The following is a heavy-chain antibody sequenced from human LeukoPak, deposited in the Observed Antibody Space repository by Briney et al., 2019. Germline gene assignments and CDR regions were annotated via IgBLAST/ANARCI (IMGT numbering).Heavy chain of an antibody. D-gene: IGHD4-17*01. CDR2: ISGGGDNT. Sequence: GGSLRLSCSVFGFTFSNYAMHWVRQAPGKGLEWVSTISGGGDNTYYADSVRGRFTISRDNSNNTLYLQMTSLRAGDTAVYYCAKTTTDYGDYRTYWGLGTQVTVPS. J-gene: IGHJ4*02. CDR3: AKTTTDYGDYRTY. V-gene: IGHV3-23*01. CDR1: GFTFSNYA.